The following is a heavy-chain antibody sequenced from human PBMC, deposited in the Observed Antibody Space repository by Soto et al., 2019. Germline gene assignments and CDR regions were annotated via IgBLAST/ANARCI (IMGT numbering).Heavy chain of an antibody. CDR1: GASISGFY. D-gene: IGHD6-13*01. Sequence: SETLSLTCTVSGASISGFYWSWIRKSAGKGLEWNGRIYATGTTDYNPSLKSRVMMSVDTSKNQVSLNLTSVTAADTAVYYCARGVPAAGTDWFDPWGQGTLVTVSS. V-gene: IGHV4-4*07. J-gene: IGHJ5*02. CDR3: ARGVPAAGTDWFDP. CDR2: IYATGTT.